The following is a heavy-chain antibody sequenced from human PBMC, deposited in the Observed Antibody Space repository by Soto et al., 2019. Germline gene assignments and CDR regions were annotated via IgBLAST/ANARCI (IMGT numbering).Heavy chain of an antibody. CDR1: GFTFSSYG. J-gene: IGHJ6*03. CDR2: ISYDGSNK. D-gene: IGHD6-6*01. CDR3: AKDRVSSSSGLDYYYYYMDV. V-gene: IGHV3-30*18. Sequence: GGSLRLSCAASGFTFSSYGMHWVRQAPGKGLEWVAVISYDGSNKYYADSVKGRFTISRDNSKNTLYLQMNSLRAEDTAVYYCAKDRVSSSSGLDYYYYYMDVWGKGTTVTVSS.